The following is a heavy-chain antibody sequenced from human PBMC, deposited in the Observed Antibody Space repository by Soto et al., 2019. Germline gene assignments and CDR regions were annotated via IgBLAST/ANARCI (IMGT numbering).Heavy chain of an antibody. CDR3: ARRNSGRWFDP. Sequence: SETLSLTCPVSGCSISSGGYYWSWIRQHPGKGLEWIGYIYYSGSTYYNPSLKSRVTISVDTSKNQFSLKLSSVTAADTAVYYCARRNSGRWFDPWGQGTLVTVSS. CDR2: IYYSGST. V-gene: IGHV4-31*03. D-gene: IGHD3-10*01. CDR1: GCSISSGGYY. J-gene: IGHJ5*02.